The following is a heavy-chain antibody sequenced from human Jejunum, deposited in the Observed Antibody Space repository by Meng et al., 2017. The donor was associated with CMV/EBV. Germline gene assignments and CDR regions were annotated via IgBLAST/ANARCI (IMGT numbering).Heavy chain of an antibody. CDR1: GFTFSSHA. Sequence: SCAASGFTFSSHAMGWVRQAPGKGLEWVASIISSGDGTYYADSVKGRFAISRDNSENTLFLQMGSLRAEDTALYYCTKDQWWYDLWGQGTLVTVSS. V-gene: IGHV3-23*01. CDR3: TKDQWWYDL. J-gene: IGHJ4*02. CDR2: IISSGDGT. D-gene: IGHD2-15*01.